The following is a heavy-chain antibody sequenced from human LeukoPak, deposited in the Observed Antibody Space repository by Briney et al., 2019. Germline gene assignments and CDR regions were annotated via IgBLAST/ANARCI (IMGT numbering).Heavy chain of an antibody. CDR1: GFTFSSYG. CDR3: ARSSGTDSVWWYWFDP. Sequence: GGSLRLSCAASGFTFSSYGMHWVRQAAGKGLEWVAFIRYDGSHKYYADPVKGRFTISRDNSKNTLYLQMNSLRVEDTAVYYCARSSGTDSVWWYWFDPWGQGTLVTVSS. V-gene: IGHV3-30*02. D-gene: IGHD6-19*01. CDR2: IRYDGSHK. J-gene: IGHJ5*02.